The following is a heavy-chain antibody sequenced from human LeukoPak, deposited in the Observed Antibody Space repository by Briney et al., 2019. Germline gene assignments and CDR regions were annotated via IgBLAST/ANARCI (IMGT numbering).Heavy chain of an antibody. D-gene: IGHD3-16*01. CDR2: INHSGST. Sequence: SETLSLTCAVYGGSFSGYYWSWIRQPPGKGLEWIGEINHSGSTNYNPSLKSRVTISVDTSKNQFSLKLSSVTAADTAVYYCARRLNRLRKYFDLWGRGTLVTVSS. J-gene: IGHJ2*01. CDR3: ARRLNRLRKYFDL. V-gene: IGHV4-34*01. CDR1: GGSFSGYY.